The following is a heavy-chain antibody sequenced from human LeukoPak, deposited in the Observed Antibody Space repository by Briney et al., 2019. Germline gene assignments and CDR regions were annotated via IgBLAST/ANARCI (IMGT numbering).Heavy chain of an antibody. V-gene: IGHV4-59*08. CDR1: GFTFSSYS. Sequence: PGGSLRLSCAASGFTFSSYSMNWVRQAPGKGLEWIGRIYYSGSTIYNPSLKSRVTILLDTAKNQFSLKLSSVTAADTAVYYCARRVVEALASSERNWLDPWGQGTLVTVSP. J-gene: IGHJ5*02. CDR3: ARRVVEALASSERNWLDP. D-gene: IGHD3-3*02. CDR2: IYYSGST.